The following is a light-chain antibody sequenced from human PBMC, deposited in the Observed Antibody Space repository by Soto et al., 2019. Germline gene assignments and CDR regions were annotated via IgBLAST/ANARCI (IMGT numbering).Light chain of an antibody. V-gene: IGLV1-47*01. CDR1: SSNIGSNY. J-gene: IGLJ2*01. Sequence: QSVLTQPPSASGTPGQRVTISCSGSSSNIGSNYVYWYQQLPGTAPKLLIYRNNQRPSGVPDRFSGSTSGTSASLAISGRRSEDEADYYCAAWDDSLSGLVFGGGTKLTVL. CDR2: RNN. CDR3: AAWDDSLSGLV.